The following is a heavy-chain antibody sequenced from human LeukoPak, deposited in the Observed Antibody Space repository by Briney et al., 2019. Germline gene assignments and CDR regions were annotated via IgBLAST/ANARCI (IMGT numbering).Heavy chain of an antibody. D-gene: IGHD3-3*01. CDR2: IYTSGST. CDR1: GGSISSYY. Sequence: SETLSLTCTVSGGSISSYYWSWIRQPAGKGLEWIGRIYTSGSTNYNPSLKSRVTMSVDTSKNQFSLKLSSVTAADTAVYYCARDLAIFGVVRSFGIWGQGTMVTVSS. CDR3: ARDLAIFGVVRSFGI. J-gene: IGHJ3*02. V-gene: IGHV4-4*07.